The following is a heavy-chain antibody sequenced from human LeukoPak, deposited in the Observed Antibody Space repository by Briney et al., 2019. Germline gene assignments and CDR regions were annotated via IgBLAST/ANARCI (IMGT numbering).Heavy chain of an antibody. CDR3: AKRGVVIRVILVGFHKEAYYFDS. J-gene: IGHJ4*02. CDR1: GITVSNYG. Sequence: GGSLSLSCAVSGITVSNYGMSWVRQAPGKGLEWVAGISGSGGGTNYADSVKGRFTISRDNFKNTLYLQMNSLRAEDTAVYFCAKRGVVIRVILVGFHKEAYYFDSWGQGALVTVSS. D-gene: IGHD3-22*01. V-gene: IGHV3-23*01. CDR2: ISGSGGGT.